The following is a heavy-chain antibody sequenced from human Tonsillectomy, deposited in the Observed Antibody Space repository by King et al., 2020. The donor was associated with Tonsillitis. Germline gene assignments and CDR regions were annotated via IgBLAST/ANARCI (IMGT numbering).Heavy chain of an antibody. V-gene: IGHV3-7*01. J-gene: IGHJ4*02. CDR3: ARHWLRRNQQVVRVFDY. D-gene: IGHD6-13*01. Sequence: VQLVESGGGLVQPGGSLRLSCAASGFTFSSYWMSWVRQAPGKGLEWVANIKEDGSEKYYVDSAKGRFTISRDNAKNSLYLQMNSLRAEDTAVYYCARHWLRRNQQVVRVFDYWGQGTLVTVSS. CDR2: IKEDGSEK. CDR1: GFTFSSYW.